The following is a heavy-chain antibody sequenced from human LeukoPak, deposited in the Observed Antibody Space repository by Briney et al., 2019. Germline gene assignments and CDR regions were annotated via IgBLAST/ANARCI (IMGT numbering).Heavy chain of an antibody. CDR3: ARVSSSYYGSGSYKNWFDP. V-gene: IGHV1-2*02. CDR2: INPNSGGT. CDR1: GYTFTGYY. Sequence: ASVKVSCKASGYTFTGYYMHWVRQAPGQGLEWMGWINPNSGGTNYAQKFQGRVTMTRDTSISTTYMEMSRLRSDDTAVYYCARVSSSYYGSGSYKNWFDPWGQGTLVTVSS. J-gene: IGHJ5*02. D-gene: IGHD3-10*01.